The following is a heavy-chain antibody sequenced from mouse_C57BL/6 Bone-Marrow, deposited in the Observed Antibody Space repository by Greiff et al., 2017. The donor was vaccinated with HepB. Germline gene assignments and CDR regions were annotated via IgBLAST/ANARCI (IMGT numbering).Heavy chain of an antibody. CDR3: ARDAWDYYAMDY. CDR2: SRNKANDYTT. D-gene: IGHD4-1*01. CDR1: GFTFSDFY. Sequence: EVKVVESGGGLVQSGRSLRLSCATSGFTFSDFYMEWVRQAPGKGLEWIAASRNKANDYTTEYSASVKGRFIVSRDTSQSILYLQMNALRAEDTAIYYCARDAWDYYAMDYWGQGTSVTVSS. J-gene: IGHJ4*01. V-gene: IGHV7-1*01.